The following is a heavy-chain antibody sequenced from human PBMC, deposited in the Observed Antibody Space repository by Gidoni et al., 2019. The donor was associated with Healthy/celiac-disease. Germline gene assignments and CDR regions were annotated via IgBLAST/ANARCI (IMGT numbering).Heavy chain of an antibody. V-gene: IGHV3-33*01. CDR3: ARDRQLYYDFWSGRGNWFDP. Sequence: QVQLVESGGGVVQPGRSLRLSCAASGFTFSSYGLHWVGQAPGKGLEWVAVIWYDGSNKYYADSVKGRFTISRDNSKNTLYLQMNSLRAEDTAVYYCARDRQLYYDFWSGRGNWFDPWGQGTLVTVSS. CDR1: GFTFSSYG. D-gene: IGHD3-3*01. J-gene: IGHJ5*02. CDR2: IWYDGSNK.